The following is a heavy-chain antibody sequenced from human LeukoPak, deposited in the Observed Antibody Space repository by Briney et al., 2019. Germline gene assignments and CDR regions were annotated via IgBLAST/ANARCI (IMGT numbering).Heavy chain of an antibody. CDR2: ISYDGSNK. CDR3: ASSTMVRGGYYYYYGMDV. D-gene: IGHD3-10*01. J-gene: IGHJ6*02. V-gene: IGHV3-30-3*01. CDR1: GFTFSSYA. Sequence: GGSLRLSCAASGFTFSSYAMHWVRQAPGKGLEWVAVISYDGSNKYYADSVKGRFTISRDNSKNTLYLQMNSLRAEDTAVYYCASSTMVRGGYYYYYGMDVWGQGTTVTVSS.